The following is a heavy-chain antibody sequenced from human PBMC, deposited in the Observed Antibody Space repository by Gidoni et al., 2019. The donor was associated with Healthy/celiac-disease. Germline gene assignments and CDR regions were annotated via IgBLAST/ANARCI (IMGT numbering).Heavy chain of an antibody. V-gene: IGHV4-31*03. J-gene: IGHJ5*02. Sequence: QVQLQESGPGLVKPSQTLSLTCPVSGGSISSGGYYWSWIRQHPGKGLEWIGYIYYSGSTYYNPSLKSRVTISVDTSKNQFSLKLSSVTAADTAVYYCARDLSVVYSDSSGSAPWFDPWGQGTLVTVSS. D-gene: IGHD3-22*01. CDR1: GGSISSGGYY. CDR2: IYYSGST. CDR3: ARDLSVVYSDSSGSAPWFDP.